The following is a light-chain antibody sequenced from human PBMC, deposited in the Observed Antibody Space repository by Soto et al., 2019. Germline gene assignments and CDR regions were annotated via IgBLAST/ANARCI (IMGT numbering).Light chain of an antibody. CDR1: SSDVGAYDY. CDR3: SSFTSSSTRV. CDR2: DVS. V-gene: IGLV2-14*01. Sequence: QLVLTQPASVSGSPGQSITISCTGTSSDVGAYDYVSWYQQHPGKAPQLVIYDVSNRPSGVSNRFSGSKSGNTASLTISGLQAEDEADYYCSSFTSSSTRVFGTGTKLTVL. J-gene: IGLJ1*01.